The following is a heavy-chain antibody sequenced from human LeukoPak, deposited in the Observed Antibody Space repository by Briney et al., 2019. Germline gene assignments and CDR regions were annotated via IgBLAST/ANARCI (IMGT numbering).Heavy chain of an antibody. V-gene: IGHV4-34*01. CDR3: ARIWPDL. CDR2: INHSGYT. J-gene: IGHJ2*01. Sequence: PSETLSLTCAAYGESFSGYFWSWIRQPPGKGLEWIGEINHSGYTNYNPSLKSRVTISVDTSKKQFSLKLNSVTAADTAVYYCARIWPDLWGRGTLVTVSS. CDR1: GESFSGYF. D-gene: IGHD3-10*01.